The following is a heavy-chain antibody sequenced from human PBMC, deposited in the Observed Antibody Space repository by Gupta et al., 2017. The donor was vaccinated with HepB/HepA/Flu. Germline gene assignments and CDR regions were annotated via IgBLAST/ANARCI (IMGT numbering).Heavy chain of an antibody. J-gene: IGHJ6*03. CDR2: IIPIFGTA. V-gene: IGHV1-69*01. Sequence: QVQLVQSGAEVQKPGSSVKVSCKASGVTFSSYAISWVRQAPGQGLEWMGGIIPIFGTANYAQKFQGRVTITADESTSTAYMELSSLRSEDTAVYYCARSKVVPAATDYYYYMDVWGKGTTVTVSS. CDR3: ARSKVVPAATDYYYYMDV. D-gene: IGHD2-2*01. CDR1: GVTFSSYA.